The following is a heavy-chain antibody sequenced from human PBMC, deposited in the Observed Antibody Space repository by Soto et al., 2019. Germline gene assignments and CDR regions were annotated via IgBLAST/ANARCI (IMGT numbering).Heavy chain of an antibody. V-gene: IGHV3-15*07. CDR2: IKSKTDGGAT. Sequence: EVQLVESGGDLVKTGGSLRLSCVVSGITFSNSWLNWVRQAPGKGLEWVGRIKSKTDGGATDYAAPVKGRFTISRDDGLNTVFLQMTSLTTEDTAVYYWTTDYYGDYYFDYWGQGTLVTVSS. D-gene: IGHD4-17*01. CDR3: TTDYYGDYYFDY. CDR1: GITFSNSW. J-gene: IGHJ4*02.